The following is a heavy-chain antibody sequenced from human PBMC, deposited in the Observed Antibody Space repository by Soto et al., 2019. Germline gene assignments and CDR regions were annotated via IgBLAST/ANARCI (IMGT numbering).Heavy chain of an antibody. V-gene: IGHV4-34*01. Sequence: QVQLQQWGAGLLKPSETLSLTCATYGGSFSDYYWTWIRQPPGKGLEWIGEINHSGSTNYNPSLKSRVTILVDTSKNQFSLKLTSVTAADTAVYYCARGGIHRSDYWGQGTLVTVSS. CDR2: INHSGST. D-gene: IGHD6-13*01. CDR1: GGSFSDYY. J-gene: IGHJ4*02. CDR3: ARGGIHRSDY.